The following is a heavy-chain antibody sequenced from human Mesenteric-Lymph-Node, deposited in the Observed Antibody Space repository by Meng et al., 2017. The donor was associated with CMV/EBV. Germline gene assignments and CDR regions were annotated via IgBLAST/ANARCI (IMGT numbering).Heavy chain of an antibody. D-gene: IGHD3-22*01. CDR1: GFTFATFG. Sequence: GESLKISCAASGFTFATFGMSWVRQTPGKGLEWVSGVSNSGNTYYADSVKGRFTISRDNSKNTLFLQMSSLTVADTAVYYCAKGDWGLTMIRAIDYWGQGNMVTVSS. J-gene: IGHJ4*02. CDR3: AKGDWGLTMIRAIDY. CDR2: VSNSGNT. V-gene: IGHV3-23*01.